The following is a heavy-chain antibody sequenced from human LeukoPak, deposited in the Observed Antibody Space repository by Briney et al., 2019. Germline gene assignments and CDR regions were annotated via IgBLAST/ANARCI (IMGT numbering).Heavy chain of an antibody. Sequence: GASVKVSCKASGYTFTGYYMHWVRQAPGQGLEWMGWINPNSGGTNYAQKFQGRVTMTRDTSISTAYMELSRLRSDDTAVYYCALVPAARGAFIDYWGQGTLVTVSS. J-gene: IGHJ4*02. CDR2: INPNSGGT. CDR1: GYTFTGYY. CDR3: ALVPAARGAFIDY. V-gene: IGHV1-2*02. D-gene: IGHD2-2*01.